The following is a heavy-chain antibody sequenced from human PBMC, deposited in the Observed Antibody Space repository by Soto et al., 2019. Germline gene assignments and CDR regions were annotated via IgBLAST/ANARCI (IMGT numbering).Heavy chain of an antibody. D-gene: IGHD7-27*01. CDR1: GFTFSSYA. CDR3: AKDISEWPQTNLGFDY. CDR2: ISGSGGST. J-gene: IGHJ4*02. V-gene: IGHV3-23*01. Sequence: VVSLSLSCAASGFTFSSYAMSWVRQAPGEGLEWVSAISGSGGSTYYADSVKGRFTISRDNSKNTLYLQMNSLRAEDTAVYYCAKDISEWPQTNLGFDYWGQGTLVTVSS.